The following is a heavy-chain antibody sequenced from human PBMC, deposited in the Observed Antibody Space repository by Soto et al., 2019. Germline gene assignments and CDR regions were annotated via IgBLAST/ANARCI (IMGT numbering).Heavy chain of an antibody. CDR2: IYYSGST. Sequence: SETLSLTCTVSGGSISSYYWSWIRQPPGKGLEWIGYIYYSGSTNYNPSLKSRVTISVDTSKNQFSLKLSSVTAADTAVYYCAREQVAAPAGYFDYWGQGTLVTVSS. CDR3: AREQVAAPAGYFDY. D-gene: IGHD6-13*01. CDR1: GGSISSYY. J-gene: IGHJ4*02. V-gene: IGHV4-59*01.